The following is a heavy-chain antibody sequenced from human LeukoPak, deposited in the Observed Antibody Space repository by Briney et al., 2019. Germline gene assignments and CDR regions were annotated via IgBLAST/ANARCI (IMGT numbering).Heavy chain of an antibody. D-gene: IGHD2-21*01. J-gene: IGHJ4*02. CDR3: ARKLPNCSFDS. CDR2: INNGGGAT. V-gene: IGHV3-23*01. Sequence: GGSLRLSCAASGFTFNDYTMAWVRQGPGKGLEFVSPINNGGGATYYTDSVKGRFTISRDNSKNTLFLQMNSLRVEDTAVFYCARKLPNCSFDSWGQGTLVTVSS. CDR1: GFTFNDYT.